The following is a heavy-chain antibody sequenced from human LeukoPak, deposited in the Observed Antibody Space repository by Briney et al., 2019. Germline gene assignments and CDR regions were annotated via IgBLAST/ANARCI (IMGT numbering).Heavy chain of an antibody. CDR2: IKPNSGGT. D-gene: IGHD2-15*01. V-gene: IGHV1-2*02. Sequence: ASVKVSCKASGYTFTGYYIHWVRQAPGRGLEWMGRIKPNSGGTNYAQNFQDRVTMTRDTSMSTVYMEVSSLTVDDTAVYYCAREVVPAAPRGLYHHNYGMNVWGPGATVTVSS. CDR1: GYTFTGYY. CDR3: AREVVPAAPRGLYHHNYGMNV. J-gene: IGHJ6*02.